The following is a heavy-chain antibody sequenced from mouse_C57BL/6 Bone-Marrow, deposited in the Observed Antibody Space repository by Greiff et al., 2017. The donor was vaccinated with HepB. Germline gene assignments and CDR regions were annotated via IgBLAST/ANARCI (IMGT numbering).Heavy chain of an antibody. Sequence: DVKLQESGAELVRPGASVKLSCTASGFNIKDDYMHWVKQRPEQGLEWIGWIDPENGDTEYASKFQGKATITADTSSNTAYLQLSSLTSEDTAVYYCTTDLPGGWGQGTTLTVSS. V-gene: IGHV14-4*01. CDR2: IDPENGDT. J-gene: IGHJ2*01. CDR3: TTDLPGG. CDR1: GFNIKDDY. D-gene: IGHD2-1*01.